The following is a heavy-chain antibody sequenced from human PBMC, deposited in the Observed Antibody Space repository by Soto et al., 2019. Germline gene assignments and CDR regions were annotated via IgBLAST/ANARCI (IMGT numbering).Heavy chain of an antibody. D-gene: IGHD5-12*01. J-gene: IGHJ4*02. CDR3: ATVAFGYDSHSAY. Sequence: PGGSLRLSCAASGFTFSSYAMSLVRQVLGKGLEWVSAISGSGGSTYYADSVRGRFTVSRDNAKYSLFLQMTALRAEDSAMYFCATVAFGYDSHSAYWGRGALVTVSS. CDR2: ISGSGGST. V-gene: IGHV3-23*01. CDR1: GFTFSSYA.